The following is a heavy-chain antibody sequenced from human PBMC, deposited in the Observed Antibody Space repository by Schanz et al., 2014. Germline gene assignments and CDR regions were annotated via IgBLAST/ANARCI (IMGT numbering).Heavy chain of an antibody. D-gene: IGHD6-6*01. Sequence: VQLVESGGGLVKPGGFLRLSCAASGFTFSDAWMSWVRQAPGKGLEWVGYIYYSGGTYYSPSLKSRVSISLDTSKNQFSLNLSSVTAADTAVYYCARDRLAAQGIDSWGQGTLVTVSS. CDR2: IYYSGGT. V-gene: IGHV4-31*02. J-gene: IGHJ4*02. CDR1: GFTFSDAW. CDR3: ARDRLAAQGIDS.